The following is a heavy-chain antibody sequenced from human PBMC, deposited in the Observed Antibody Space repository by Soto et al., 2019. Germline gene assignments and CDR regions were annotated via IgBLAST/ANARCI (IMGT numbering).Heavy chain of an antibody. CDR1: GFTFDDYD. CDR2: ISGKGGII. D-gene: IGHD2-15*01. CDR3: VKEVPCSGSTCFPRYLYFYMGV. V-gene: IGHV3-9*01. Sequence: EVHLVESGGGLVHPGMSLRLSCAASGFTFDDYDMHWVRQGPGKGLEGVSGISGKGGIIGYGDSLKGRFTISRDNPKNSLFLQMDSLRVEDTAVYYCVKEVPCSGSTCFPRYLYFYMGVWGKGTTFTVSS. J-gene: IGHJ6*03.